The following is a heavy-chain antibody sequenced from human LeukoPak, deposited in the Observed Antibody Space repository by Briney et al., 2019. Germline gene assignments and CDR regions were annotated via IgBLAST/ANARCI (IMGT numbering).Heavy chain of an antibody. CDR2: IYYSGST. V-gene: IGHV4-59*01. CDR3: ARDLVPGTTGY. CDR1: GGSISSYY. D-gene: IGHD1-1*01. Sequence: SETLSLTCTVSGGSISSYYWSWIRQPPGKGLEWIGYIYYSGSTNYNPSLKSRVTISVETSKNQFSLKLSSVTAADTAVYYCARDLVPGTTGYWGQGTLVTVSS. J-gene: IGHJ4*02.